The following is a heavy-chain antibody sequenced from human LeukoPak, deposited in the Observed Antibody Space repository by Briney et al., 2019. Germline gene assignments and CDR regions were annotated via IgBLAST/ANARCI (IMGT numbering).Heavy chain of an antibody. CDR2: ISWNSGSI. Sequence: GGSLRLSCAASGFTFDDYAMHWVRQAPGKGLEWVSGISWNSGSIGYADSVKGRFTISRDNAKNSLYLQMNSLRAEDTALYYCAKDTFGGVGYFDYWGQGTLVTVSS. J-gene: IGHJ4*02. CDR3: AKDTFGGVGYFDY. D-gene: IGHD3-16*01. CDR1: GFTFDDYA. V-gene: IGHV3-9*01.